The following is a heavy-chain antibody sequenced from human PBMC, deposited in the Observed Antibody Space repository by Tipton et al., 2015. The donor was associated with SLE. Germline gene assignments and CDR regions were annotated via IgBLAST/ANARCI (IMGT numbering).Heavy chain of an antibody. V-gene: IGHV3-30*03. D-gene: IGHD2-15*01. CDR2: IAYDGTIK. J-gene: IGHJ4*02. CDR1: GFSVRTNF. Sequence: SLRLSCAASGFSVRTNFMSWVRQAPGKGLEWVALIAYDGTIKKYADSVRGRFTISRDNSENTVSLEMRSLRHEDTAVYYCTTALVAALDSWGQGTRVTVSS. CDR3: TTALVAALDS.